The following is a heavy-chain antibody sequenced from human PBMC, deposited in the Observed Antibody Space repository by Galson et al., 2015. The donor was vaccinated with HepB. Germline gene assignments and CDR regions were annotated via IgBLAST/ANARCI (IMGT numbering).Heavy chain of an antibody. CDR3: ARPPSVGATVWYFDL. Sequence: TLSLTCAVYGGSFSGYYWTWIRQPPGKGLEWIGEINHSGSANYNPSLKSRVTISVDTSKNQFSLKLSSVTAADTAVYYCARPPSVGATVWYFDLWGRGTLVTVSS. CDR2: INHSGSA. D-gene: IGHD1-26*01. V-gene: IGHV4-34*01. J-gene: IGHJ2*01. CDR1: GGSFSGYY.